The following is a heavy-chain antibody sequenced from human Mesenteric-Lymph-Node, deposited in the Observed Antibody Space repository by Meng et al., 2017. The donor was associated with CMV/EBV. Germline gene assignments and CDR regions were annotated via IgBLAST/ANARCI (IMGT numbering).Heavy chain of an antibody. CDR1: GDSVSSNSAT. D-gene: IGHD3-10*01. CDR3: TREGVTMVRGVISNYDGMDV. CDR2: TYYKSKWYN. V-gene: IGHV6-1*01. J-gene: IGHJ6*02. Sequence: SCAISGDSVSSNSATWNWIRQSPSRGLEWLGRTYYKSKWYNDYSVSVKRRITINPDTSRNHFSLQLKSVTPEDTAVYYCTREGVTMVRGVISNYDGMDVWGQGTTVTVSS.